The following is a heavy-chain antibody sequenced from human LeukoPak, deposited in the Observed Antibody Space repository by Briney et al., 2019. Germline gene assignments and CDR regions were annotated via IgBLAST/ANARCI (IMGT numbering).Heavy chain of an antibody. J-gene: IGHJ4*02. CDR1: GFTFTNYA. CDR3: AHLGQWLAQFDY. D-gene: IGHD6-19*01. V-gene: IGHV3-23*01. CDR2: VSGSGDNT. Sequence: GGSLRLSCVASGFTFTNYAMSWVRQAPGEGLEWVSSVSGSGDNTYYADSVKGRFTISRDNSEKTLYLQMNSLRAEDTAIYYCAHLGQWLAQFDYCGQGTLVTVSS.